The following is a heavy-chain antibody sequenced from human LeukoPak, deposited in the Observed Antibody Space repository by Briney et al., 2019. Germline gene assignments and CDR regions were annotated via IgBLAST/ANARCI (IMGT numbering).Heavy chain of an antibody. CDR3: AREHKSYGDYPYYFDS. CDR2: INKKGGT. CDR1: SDSISGGDYY. J-gene: IGHJ4*02. D-gene: IGHD4-17*01. V-gene: IGHV4-30-4*01. Sequence: SETLSLTCTVSSDSISGGDYYWSWIRQPAGKGLEFIGYINKKGGTFYNSPLKSRVSISIDTSKNQFSLKLTSVTAADTAVYFCAREHKSYGDYPYYFDSWGQGTLVTVSS.